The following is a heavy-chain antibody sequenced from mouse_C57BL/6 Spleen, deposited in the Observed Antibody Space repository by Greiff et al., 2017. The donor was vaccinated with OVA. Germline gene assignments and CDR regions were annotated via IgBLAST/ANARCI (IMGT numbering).Heavy chain of an antibody. J-gene: IGHJ1*03. CDR1: GYAFSSYW. V-gene: IGHV1-80*01. CDR2: IYPGDGDT. CDR3: ARWFLYKYFDV. D-gene: IGHD1-3*01. Sequence: VKLQESGAELVKPGASVKISCKASGYAFSSYWMNWVKQRPGKGLEWIGQIYPGDGDTNYNGKFKGKATLTADKSSSTAYMQLSSLTSEDSAVYFCARWFLYKYFDVWGTGTTVTVSS.